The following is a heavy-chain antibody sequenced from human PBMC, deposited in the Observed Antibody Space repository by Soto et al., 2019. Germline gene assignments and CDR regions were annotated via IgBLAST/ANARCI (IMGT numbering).Heavy chain of an antibody. CDR3: ARNYYGSGTYPYYYYYYMDV. V-gene: IGHV1-3*04. Sequence: ASLKVSCKPFGYTFXSYTIHWVRQAPGQSLEWMGWINTGNGNTKYSQKFQDRVTFTRDASASTAYMELGSLRSEDTAVYYCARNYYGSGTYPYYYYYYMDVWGKGTTVTVSS. CDR2: INTGNGNT. D-gene: IGHD3-10*01. J-gene: IGHJ6*03. CDR1: GYTFXSYT.